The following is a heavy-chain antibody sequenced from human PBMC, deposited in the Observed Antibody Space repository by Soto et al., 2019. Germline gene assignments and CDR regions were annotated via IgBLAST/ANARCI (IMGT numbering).Heavy chain of an antibody. J-gene: IGHJ6*03. V-gene: IGHV3-33*01. Sequence: GGSLRLSCAASGFTFSSYGMHWVRQAPGKGLEWVAVIWYDGSNKYYADSVKGRFTISRDNSKNTLYLQMNSLRAEDTAVYYCARETEVLEWLRRTQYYYYYMDVWGKGTTVTVSS. CDR3: ARETEVLEWLRRTQYYYYYMDV. CDR2: IWYDGSNK. D-gene: IGHD3-3*01. CDR1: GFTFSSYG.